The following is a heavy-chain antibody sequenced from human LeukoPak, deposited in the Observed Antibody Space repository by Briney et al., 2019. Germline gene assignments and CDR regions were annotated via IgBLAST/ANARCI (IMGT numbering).Heavy chain of an antibody. CDR2: IYSGGGT. V-gene: IGHV3-66*01. CDR1: GFTVSNNY. Sequence: QPGGSLRLSCAASGFTVSNNYMSWVRQAPGKGLEWVSVIYSGGGTYYADSVKGRFTISRDNSKNTLYLQMNSLRAEDTAVYYCAREDSSAWSFDYWGQGTLVTVSS. D-gene: IGHD6-19*01. J-gene: IGHJ4*02. CDR3: AREDSSAWSFDY.